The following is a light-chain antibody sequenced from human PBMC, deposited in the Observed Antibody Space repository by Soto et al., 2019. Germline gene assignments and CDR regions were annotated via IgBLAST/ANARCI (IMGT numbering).Light chain of an antibody. J-gene: IGKJ3*01. CDR3: QQKDT. CDR1: QSISSY. V-gene: IGKV1-39*01. Sequence: DIQMTQCPSSLSASVGDRVTITCRASQSISSYLNWYQQKPGKAPKLLIYAASSLQSGVPSRFSGSGSGTDFTLTISSLQPEDFSTYYCQQKDTFGPGTKVDIK. CDR2: AAS.